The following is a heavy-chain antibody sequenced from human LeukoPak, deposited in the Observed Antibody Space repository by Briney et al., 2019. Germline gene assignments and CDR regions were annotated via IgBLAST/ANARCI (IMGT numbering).Heavy chain of an antibody. CDR2: INPNSGGT. CDR3: ARSFTPGGRLEPIAEYFQH. CDR1: GYTFTGYY. J-gene: IGHJ1*01. Sequence: ASVKVSCKASGYTFTGYYMHWVRQAPGQGLEWMGWINPNSGGTNYAQKFQGRVTMTRDTSISTAYMELSRLRSDDTAVYYCARSFTPGGRLEPIAEYFQHWGQGTLVTVSS. V-gene: IGHV1-2*02. D-gene: IGHD3-3*01.